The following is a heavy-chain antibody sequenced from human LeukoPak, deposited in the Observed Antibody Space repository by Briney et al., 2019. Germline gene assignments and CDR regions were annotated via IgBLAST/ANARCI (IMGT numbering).Heavy chain of an antibody. J-gene: IGHJ4*02. CDR2: MNPNSGNT. CDR1: GYTFTSYD. Sequence: ASVKVSCKASGYTFTSYDINWVRQATGQGLEWMGWMNPNSGNTGYAQKFQGRVTMTRNTSISTAYMELSSLRSEDTAVYYCATDSYYYGSGSYYNPVYWGQGTLVTVSS. V-gene: IGHV1-8*01. CDR3: ATDSYYYGSGSYYNPVY. D-gene: IGHD3-10*01.